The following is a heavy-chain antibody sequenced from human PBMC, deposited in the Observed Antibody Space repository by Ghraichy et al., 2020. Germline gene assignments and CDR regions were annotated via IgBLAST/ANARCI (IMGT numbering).Heavy chain of an antibody. CDR2: IYPGDSDT. V-gene: IGHV5-51*01. CDR1: GYSFTSYW. CDR3: ARLGRAMSDGMDV. Sequence: GESLNISCKGSGYSFTSYWIGWVRQMPGKGLEWMGIIYPGDSDTRYSPSFQGQVTISADKSISTAYLQWSSLKASDTAMYYCARLGRAMSDGMDVWGQGTTVTVSS. J-gene: IGHJ6*02. D-gene: IGHD5-18*01.